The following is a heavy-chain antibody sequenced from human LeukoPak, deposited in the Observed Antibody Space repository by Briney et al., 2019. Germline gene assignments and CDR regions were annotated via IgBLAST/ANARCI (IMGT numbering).Heavy chain of an antibody. J-gene: IGHJ2*01. D-gene: IGHD3-3*02. V-gene: IGHV4-59*01. CDR1: GGSINNYY. CDR2: IYYSGST. Sequence: SSETLSLTCTVSGGSINNYYWSWIRQPPGKGLEWIGYIYYSGSTNYNPSLKSRVTISLDTSKNQFSLKLSSVTAADTAVYYWARDGFSIRNCYQPMPQKGSFDLWGRGTVVTVPS. CDR3: ARDGFSIRNCYQPMPQKGSFDL.